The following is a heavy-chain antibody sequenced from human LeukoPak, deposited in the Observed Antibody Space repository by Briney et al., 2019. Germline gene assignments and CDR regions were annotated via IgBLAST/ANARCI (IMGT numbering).Heavy chain of an antibody. CDR2: ITPIFGTA. V-gene: IGHV1-69*13. CDR3: ARDHSSGLYYFDY. D-gene: IGHD6-19*01. J-gene: IGHJ4*02. Sequence: ASVKVSCKASGGTFSSYAISWVRQAPGQGLEWMGGITPIFGTANYAQKFQGRVTITADESTSTAYMELSSLRSEDTAVYYCARDHSSGLYYFDYWGQGTLVTVSS. CDR1: GGTFSSYA.